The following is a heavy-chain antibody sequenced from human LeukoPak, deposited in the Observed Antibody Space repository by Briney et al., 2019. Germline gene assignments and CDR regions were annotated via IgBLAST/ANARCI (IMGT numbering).Heavy chain of an antibody. D-gene: IGHD6-19*01. J-gene: IGHJ6*03. V-gene: IGHV7-4-1*02. Sequence: GASVTVSCKASGYTFTSYAMNWVRQAPGQGLEWMGWINTNTGNPTYAQGFTGRFVFSLDTSVSTAYLQISSLKAEDTAVYYCARGYSSGPTYYYYYYMDVWGKGTTVTVSS. CDR1: GYTFTSYA. CDR3: ARGYSSGPTYYYYYYMDV. CDR2: INTNTGNP.